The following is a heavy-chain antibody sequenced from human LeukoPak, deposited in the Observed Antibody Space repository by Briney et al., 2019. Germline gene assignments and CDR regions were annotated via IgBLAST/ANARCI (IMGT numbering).Heavy chain of an antibody. CDR2: IKHDSSET. V-gene: IGHV3-7*01. CDR1: GFTISRYW. Sequence: QPGGSLRLSCAASGFTISRYWMSWVRLVPGKGPESVAHIKHDSSETYYVDSVRGRFIISRDNVKNSLNLQMNSLRVEDTAVYHCARGPTDFDASDTWGHGTLVTVFS. J-gene: IGHJ3*02. CDR3: ARGPTDFDASDT. D-gene: IGHD1-26*01.